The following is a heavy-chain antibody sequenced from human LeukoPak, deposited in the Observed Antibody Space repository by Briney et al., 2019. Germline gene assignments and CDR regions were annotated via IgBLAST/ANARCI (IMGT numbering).Heavy chain of an antibody. Sequence: GGSLRLSCAASGFTFSSYAMHWVRQAPGKGLEWVAVISYDGSNKYYADSVKGRFTIFRDNSKNTLYLQMNSLRAEDTAVYYCAKDPKLRFLEWSPYYFDYWGQGTLVTVSS. J-gene: IGHJ4*02. CDR3: AKDPKLRFLEWSPYYFDY. D-gene: IGHD3-3*01. CDR2: ISYDGSNK. CDR1: GFTFSSYA. V-gene: IGHV3-30-3*01.